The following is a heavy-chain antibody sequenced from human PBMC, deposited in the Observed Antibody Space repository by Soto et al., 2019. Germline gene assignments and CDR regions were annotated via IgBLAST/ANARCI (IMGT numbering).Heavy chain of an antibody. Sequence: GGSLRLSCAASGFTFSSYGMHWVRQAPGKGLEWVAVIWYDGSNKYYADSVKGRFTISRDNSKNTLYLQMNSLRAEDTAVYYCARGIMAYCGGDCYPTFDYWGQGTLVTVSS. CDR3: ARGIMAYCGGDCYPTFDY. J-gene: IGHJ4*02. V-gene: IGHV3-33*01. CDR2: IWYDGSNK. CDR1: GFTFSSYG. D-gene: IGHD2-21*02.